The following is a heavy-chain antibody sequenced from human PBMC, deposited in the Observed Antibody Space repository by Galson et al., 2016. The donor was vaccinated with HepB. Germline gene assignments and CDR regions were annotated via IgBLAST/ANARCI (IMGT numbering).Heavy chain of an antibody. CDR3: ARDLSNVRGSSWYFDL. J-gene: IGHJ2*01. D-gene: IGHD3-10*02. Sequence: SLRLSCAASGFTFSQRGMHWVRQAPGKGLEWVSSINSPGLKIHYADSLKGRFTISRDTAKSSVFLQMSGLRAEDTAVYYCARDLSNVRGSSWYFDLWGRGTLVTVSS. CDR1: GFTFSQRG. CDR2: INSPGLKI. V-gene: IGHV3-21*06.